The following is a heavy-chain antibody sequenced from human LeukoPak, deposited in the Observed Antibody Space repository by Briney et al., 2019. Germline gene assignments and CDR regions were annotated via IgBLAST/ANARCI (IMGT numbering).Heavy chain of an antibody. V-gene: IGHV3-15*01. CDR3: TTDFMGYSYGYYFDY. D-gene: IGHD5-18*01. CDR1: GFTFSNAW. J-gene: IGHJ4*02. Sequence: KPGGSLRLSCAASGFTFSNAWMSWVRQAPGKGREWVGRIKSKTDGGTTDYAAPVKGRFTISRDDSKNTLYLQMNSLKTEDTAVYYCTTDFMGYSYGYYFDYWGQGTLVTVSS. CDR2: IKSKTDGGTT.